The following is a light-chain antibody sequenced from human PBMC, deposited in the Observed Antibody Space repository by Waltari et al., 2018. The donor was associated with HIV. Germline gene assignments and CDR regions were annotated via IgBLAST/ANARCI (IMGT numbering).Light chain of an antibody. CDR3: CSYAGTYTYVL. Sequence: SALTQPRPVSGSPGQSVTISCTGTSSDVGGYASVSWYLQHPGKVPKLIIYEVIKRPSGVPDRFSGSKSGNTASLTISGLQTEDEADYFCCSYAGTYTYVLFGGGTKLTVL. CDR1: SSDVGGYAS. CDR2: EVI. J-gene: IGLJ3*02. V-gene: IGLV2-11*01.